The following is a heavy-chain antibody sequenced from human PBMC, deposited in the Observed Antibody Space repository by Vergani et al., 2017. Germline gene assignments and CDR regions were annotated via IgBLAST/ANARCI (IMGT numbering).Heavy chain of an antibody. Sequence: EVQLVPSGAEVKTPGESLKISCKGSGYSFTSYWIGWVRQMPGKGLEWMGIIYPGDSDTRYSPSFQGQVTIAADKSISNAYLQWSSLKASDTAMYYCARVGPSAYYDFWSGYYYLGYFDYWGQGTLVTVSS. V-gene: IGHV5-51*03. J-gene: IGHJ4*02. D-gene: IGHD3-3*01. CDR2: IYPGDSDT. CDR3: ARVGPSAYYDFWSGYYYLGYFDY. CDR1: GYSFTSYW.